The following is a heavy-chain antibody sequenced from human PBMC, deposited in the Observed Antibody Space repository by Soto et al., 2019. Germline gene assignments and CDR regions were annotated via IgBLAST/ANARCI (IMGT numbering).Heavy chain of an antibody. J-gene: IGHJ5*02. CDR3: AHSGKDYDFWSGYSIPTLPFDP. CDR1: GFSLSTSGVG. D-gene: IGHD3-3*01. Sequence: QITLKESGPTLVKPTQTLTLTCTFSGFSLSTSGVGVGWIRQPPGKALEWLALIYWDDDKRYSPSLKSRLTITKDTSTNQVVLTMTNMDPVDTATYYCAHSGKDYDFWSGYSIPTLPFDPWGQGTLVTVSS. CDR2: IYWDDDK. V-gene: IGHV2-5*02.